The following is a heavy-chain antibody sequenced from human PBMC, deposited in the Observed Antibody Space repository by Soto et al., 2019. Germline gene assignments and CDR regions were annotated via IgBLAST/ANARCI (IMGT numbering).Heavy chain of an antibody. Sequence: ASVKVYCKASGYTFTGYYIDCLRQTPGQGIEWMGWINPNSGGTNYAQKFQGWVTMTRDTSISTAYMELSRLRSDDTAVYYCARDHSNRYYYYYGMDVWRQGTTVTVSS. CDR1: GYTFTGYY. D-gene: IGHD4-4*01. V-gene: IGHV1-2*04. CDR2: INPNSGGT. J-gene: IGHJ6*02. CDR3: ARDHSNRYYYYYGMDV.